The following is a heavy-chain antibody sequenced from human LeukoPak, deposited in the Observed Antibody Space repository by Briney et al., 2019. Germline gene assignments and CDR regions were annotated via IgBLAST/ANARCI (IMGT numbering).Heavy chain of an antibody. CDR2: IIPIFGTA. D-gene: IGHD1/OR15-1a*01. CDR3: ARPAWNTDAFDI. J-gene: IGHJ3*02. CDR1: GYTFTSYG. V-gene: IGHV1-69*13. Sequence: GASVKVSCKASGYTFTSYGISWVRQAPGQGLEWMGGIIPIFGTANYAQKFQGRVTITADESTSTAYMELSSLRSEDTAVYYCARPAWNTDAFDIWGQGTMVTVSS.